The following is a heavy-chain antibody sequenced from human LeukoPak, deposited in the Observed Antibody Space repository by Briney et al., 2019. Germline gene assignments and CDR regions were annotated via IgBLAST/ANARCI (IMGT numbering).Heavy chain of an antibody. D-gene: IGHD3-16*01. CDR2: VDPKNGGS. Sequence: ASVKVSCKASGYSFGDLYLHWVRKAPGQGLEWMGWVDPKNGGSRYAEAFRGRVTMTRDTSIFTVFMELTGLRSDDTAVYYCARDNYGNLDYWGEGTLVIASS. CDR1: GYSFGDLY. J-gene: IGHJ4*02. CDR3: ARDNYGNLDY. V-gene: IGHV1-2*02.